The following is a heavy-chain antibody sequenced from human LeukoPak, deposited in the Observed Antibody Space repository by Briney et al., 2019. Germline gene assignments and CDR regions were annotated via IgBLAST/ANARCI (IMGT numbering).Heavy chain of an antibody. CDR2: ISYDGSNK. J-gene: IGHJ6*02. CDR1: GFTFSSYG. V-gene: IGHV3-30*18. CDR3: AKDRGRVTMVLGGMDV. D-gene: IGHD3-10*01. Sequence: GRSLRLSCAASGFTFSSYGMHWVRQAPGKGLEWVAVISYDGSNKYYADSVKGRFTISRDNSKNTLYLQMNRLRAEDTAVYYCAKDRGRVTMVLGGMDVWGQGTTVTVSS.